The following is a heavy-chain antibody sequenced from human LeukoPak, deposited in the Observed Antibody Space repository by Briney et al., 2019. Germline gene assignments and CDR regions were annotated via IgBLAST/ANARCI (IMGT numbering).Heavy chain of an antibody. Sequence: ASVKVSCKASGGTFSSYTISWVRQAPGQGLEWMGRIIPILGIANYAQKFQGRVTITADKSTSTAYMELSSLRSEDTAVYYCARSLTPGGFDHWGQGTLVTVSS. CDR1: GGTFSSYT. V-gene: IGHV1-69*02. J-gene: IGHJ4*02. D-gene: IGHD3-16*01. CDR2: IIPILGIA. CDR3: ARSLTPGGFDH.